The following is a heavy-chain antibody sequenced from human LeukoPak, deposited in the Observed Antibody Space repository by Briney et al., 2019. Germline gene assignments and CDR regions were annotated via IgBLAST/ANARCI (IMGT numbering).Heavy chain of an antibody. CDR1: GGSISSYY. CDR2: IYTSGST. J-gene: IGHJ5*02. Sequence: SETLSLTCTVSGGSISSYYWSWIRQPAGKGLELIGRIYTSGSTNYNPSLKSRVTMSVDTSKNQFSLKLSSVTAADTAVYYCARDFLSGDDTGPPFDPWGQGTLVTVSS. V-gene: IGHV4-4*07. CDR3: ARDFLSGDDTGPPFDP. D-gene: IGHD4-17*01.